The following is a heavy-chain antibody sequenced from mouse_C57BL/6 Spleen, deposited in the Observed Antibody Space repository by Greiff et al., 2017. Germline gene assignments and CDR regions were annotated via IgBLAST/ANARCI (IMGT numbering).Heavy chain of an antibody. D-gene: IGHD1-1*01. CDR3: ARENTTVVAPYAKDY. V-gene: IGHV1-9*01. CDR1: GYTFTGYW. CDR2: ILPGSGST. J-gene: IGHJ4*01. Sequence: QVQLQQSGAELMKPGASVKLSCKATGYTFTGYWIEWVKQRPGHGLEWIGEILPGSGSTNYNEKFKGKATFTADTSSNPAYKQLSNLTTEDAAIEYCARENTTVVAPYAKDYWGQGTSVTVAS.